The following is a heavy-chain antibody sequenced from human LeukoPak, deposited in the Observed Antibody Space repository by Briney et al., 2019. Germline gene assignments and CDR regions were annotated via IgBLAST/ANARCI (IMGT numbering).Heavy chain of an antibody. D-gene: IGHD1-26*01. Sequence: SETLSLTCNVSGGSMSSYYWNWIRQPPGKGLEWIGYIYYSGSTTYNPTLQSRVTISVDTSKSQFSLKLTSVTAADTAVYYCARGRSGXGGNSDYWGQGTLVTVSS. CDR2: IYYSGST. CDR1: GGSMSSYY. CDR3: ARGRSGXGGNSDY. V-gene: IGHV4-59*01. J-gene: IGHJ4*02.